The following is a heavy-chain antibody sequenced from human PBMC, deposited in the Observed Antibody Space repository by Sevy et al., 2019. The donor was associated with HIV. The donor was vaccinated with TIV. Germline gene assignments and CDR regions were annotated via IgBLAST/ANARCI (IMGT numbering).Heavy chain of an antibody. J-gene: IGHJ3*02. CDR3: ARDKREAYFDGSTSSDAFDI. V-gene: IGHV3-21*01. Sequence: GGSLRLSYAGSGFTFSRSSMNWVRQAPGKGLEWVSSISSSSNYIYYADSVKGRFTISRDNAKNSLLLLMNSLRAEDTAVYYCARDKREAYFDGSTSSDAFDIWGQGTLVTVSS. CDR1: GFTFSRSS. CDR2: ISSSSNYI. D-gene: IGHD3-22*01.